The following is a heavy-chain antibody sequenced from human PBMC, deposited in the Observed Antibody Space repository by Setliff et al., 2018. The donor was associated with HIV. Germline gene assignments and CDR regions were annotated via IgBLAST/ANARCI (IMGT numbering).Heavy chain of an antibody. CDR1: GFTFSSYW. Sequence: PGGSLRLSCAASGFTFSSYWMSWVRQAPGKGLEWVANIKQDGSEKYYVDSVKGRFTISRDNAKNSLYLQMNSLRAEDTAVYYCARDSRGIVLMVYAISDNWFDPWGQGTLVTVSS. CDR3: ARDSRGIVLMVYAISDNWFDP. CDR2: IKQDGSEK. J-gene: IGHJ5*02. V-gene: IGHV3-7*01. D-gene: IGHD2-8*01.